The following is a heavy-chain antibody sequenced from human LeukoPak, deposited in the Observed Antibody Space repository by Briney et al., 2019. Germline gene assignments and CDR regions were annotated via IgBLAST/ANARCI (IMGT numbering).Heavy chain of an antibody. V-gene: IGHV3-74*01. J-gene: IGHJ4*02. CDR1: GFTFSSYW. CDR2: INSDGSST. CDR3: ARPSAFVDLNY. D-gene: IGHD6-6*01. Sequence: PGGSLRLSCAASGFTFSSYWMHWVRQAPGKGLVWVSSINSDGSSTSYADSVKGRFTISRDNAKNTLYLQMNGLRAEDTAVYYCARPSAFVDLNYWGQGTLVTVSS.